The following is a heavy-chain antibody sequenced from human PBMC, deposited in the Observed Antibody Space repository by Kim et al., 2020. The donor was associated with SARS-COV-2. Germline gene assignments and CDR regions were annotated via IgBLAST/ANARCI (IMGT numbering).Heavy chain of an antibody. V-gene: IGHV3-53*01. CDR2: IYSDGST. D-gene: IGHD4-17*01. CDR1: GFTVSSKY. CDR3: ATDSNAWGKYGDYFYYYGLDV. J-gene: IGHJ6*02. Sequence: GGSLRLSCAASGFTVSSKYMTWVRQAPRKGLEWVSVIYSDGSTYYADSVKGRFTISRDNSKDTLYLQMNSLRAEDTAVYYCATDSNAWGKYGDYFYYYGLDVWGQGTTVTVSS.